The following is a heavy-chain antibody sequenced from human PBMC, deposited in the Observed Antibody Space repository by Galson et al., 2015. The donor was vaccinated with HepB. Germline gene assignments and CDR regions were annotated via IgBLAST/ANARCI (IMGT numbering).Heavy chain of an antibody. CDR2: ISSSSSTI. Sequence: SLRLSCAASGFTFSSYSMNWVRQAPGKGLEWVSYISSSSSTIYYADSVKGRFTISRDNAKNSLYLQMNSLRAEDTAVYYCARDRYSSSWYTFDYWGQGTLVTVSS. CDR3: ARDRYSSSWYTFDY. D-gene: IGHD6-13*01. CDR1: GFTFSSYS. J-gene: IGHJ4*02. V-gene: IGHV3-48*04.